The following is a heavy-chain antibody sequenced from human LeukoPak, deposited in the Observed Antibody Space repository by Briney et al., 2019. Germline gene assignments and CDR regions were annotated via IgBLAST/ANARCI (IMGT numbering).Heavy chain of an antibody. CDR1: GGTFSSYA. J-gene: IGHJ6*03. V-gene: IGHV1-69*13. CDR2: IIPIFGTA. CDR3: ARCGGKGDYYYYYYMDV. Sequence: ASVKVSCKASGGTFSSYAISWVRQAPGQGLEWMGGIIPIFGTASYAQKFQGRVTITADESTSTAYMELSSLRSEDTAVYYCARCGGKGDYYYYYYMDVWGKGTTVTVSS. D-gene: IGHD4-23*01.